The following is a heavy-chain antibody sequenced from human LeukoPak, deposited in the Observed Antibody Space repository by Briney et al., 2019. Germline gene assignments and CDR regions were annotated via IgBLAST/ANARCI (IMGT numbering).Heavy chain of an antibody. Sequence: PGGSLRLSCAASGFTFSSYAMSWVRQAPGKGLEWVSAISGSGGRTYYADSVKGRFTISRDNSKNTLYLQMNSLRAEDTAVYYCAKDLYKSTRGYFDYWGQGTLVTVSS. J-gene: IGHJ4*02. D-gene: IGHD2-2*01. CDR1: GFTFSSYA. V-gene: IGHV3-23*01. CDR2: ISGSGGRT. CDR3: AKDLYKSTRGYFDY.